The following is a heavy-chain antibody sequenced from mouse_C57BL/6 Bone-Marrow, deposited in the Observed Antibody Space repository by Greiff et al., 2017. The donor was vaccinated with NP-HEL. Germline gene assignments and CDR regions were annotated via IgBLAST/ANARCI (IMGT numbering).Heavy chain of an antibody. D-gene: IGHD3-1*01. CDR2: IYPGSGNT. CDR3: ARWGSSYWYFDV. J-gene: IGHJ1*03. CDR1: GYTFTDYY. Sequence: VQLQQSGAELVRPGASVKLSCKASGYTFTDYYINWVRQRPGQGLEWIARIYPGSGNTYYNEKFKGKATLTAEKSSSTAYMQLSSLTSEDSAVYFCARWGSSYWYFDVWGTGTTVTVSS. V-gene: IGHV1-76*01.